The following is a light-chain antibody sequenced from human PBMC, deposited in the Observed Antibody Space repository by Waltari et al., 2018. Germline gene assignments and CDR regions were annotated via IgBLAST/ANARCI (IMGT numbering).Light chain of an antibody. CDR3: QQYKSYSYT. CDR2: MAS. CDR1: QSISTW. J-gene: IGKJ2*01. V-gene: IGKV1-5*03. Sequence: DIQMTQSPFTLSASVGDRVTITCRASQSISTWLAWYQQKPGKAPKVLIYMASTLETGVPSRFSGSGSGTEFTLTISSLQPDDFATYFCQQYKSYSYTFGQGTKLEIK.